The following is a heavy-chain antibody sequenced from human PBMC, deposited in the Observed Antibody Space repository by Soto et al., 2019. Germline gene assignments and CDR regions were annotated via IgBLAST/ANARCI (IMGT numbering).Heavy chain of an antibody. CDR3: AKATTNRGWFNPFES. CDR2: LSGSGTST. J-gene: IGHJ4*02. V-gene: IGHV3-23*01. Sequence: GGSLRLSCAASGFSFVNYAMYWVRQAPGKGLEWVSGLSGSGTSTYYADSVKGRFTISRDNSRDTLFLQMNSLTADDTAVYYCAKATTNRGWFNPFESWGQGALVTVSS. CDR1: GFSFVNYA. D-gene: IGHD6-19*01.